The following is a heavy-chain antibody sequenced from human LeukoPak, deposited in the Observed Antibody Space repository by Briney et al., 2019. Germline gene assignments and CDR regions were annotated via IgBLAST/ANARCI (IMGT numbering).Heavy chain of an antibody. CDR3: ARSPERLGQGYLDS. V-gene: IGHV3-30*04. CDR1: GFTFSSYS. D-gene: IGHD3/OR15-3a*01. CDR2: TSYHGSNK. Sequence: GGSLRLPCAASGFTFSSYSMHWVRQAPGKGLEWLTLTSYHGSNKEYTDSVKGRFTISRDNSKNTLFLQMNSLRTEDTAIYFCARSPERLGQGYLDSWGQGTLVTVSS. J-gene: IGHJ4*02.